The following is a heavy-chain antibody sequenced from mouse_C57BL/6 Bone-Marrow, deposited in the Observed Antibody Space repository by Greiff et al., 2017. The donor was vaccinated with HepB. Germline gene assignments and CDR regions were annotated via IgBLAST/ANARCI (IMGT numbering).Heavy chain of an antibody. D-gene: IGHD1-1*01. CDR2: INPNNGGT. Sequence: EVQLQQSGPELVKPGASVKISCKASGYTFTDYYMNWVKQSHGKSLEWIGDINPNNGGTSYNQKFKGKATLTVDKSSSTAYMELRSLTSEDSAVYYCARDYYGTYWDFDVWGTGTTVTFAS. J-gene: IGHJ1*03. CDR1: GYTFTDYY. CDR3: ARDYYGTYWDFDV. V-gene: IGHV1-26*01.